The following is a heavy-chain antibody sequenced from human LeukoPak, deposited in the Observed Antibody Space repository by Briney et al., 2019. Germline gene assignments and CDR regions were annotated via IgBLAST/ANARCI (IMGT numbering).Heavy chain of an antibody. CDR2: IYTSRCT. CDR3: ARDSFYDSSGYYYFDY. J-gene: IGHJ4*02. Sequence: SDTLSLLCSVCVRPHSRYYSLCLRQPAGKGLEWVGRIYTSRCTNYSPSLKSRVTTSVDTSKNQFSLKLSSVTAADTAVYYCARDSFYDSSGYYYFDYWGQGTLVTVSS. CDR1: VRPHSRYY. D-gene: IGHD3-22*01. V-gene: IGHV4-4*07.